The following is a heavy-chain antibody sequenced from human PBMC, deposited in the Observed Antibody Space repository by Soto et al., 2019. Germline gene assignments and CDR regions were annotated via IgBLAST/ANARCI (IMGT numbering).Heavy chain of an antibody. D-gene: IGHD3-22*01. V-gene: IGHV1-18*01. CDR1: GYTFTSYG. Sequence: GASVKVSCKASGYTFTSYGISWVRQAPGQGLEWMGWISAYNGNTNYAQKLQGRVTMTTDTSTSTAYMELRSLRSDDTAVYYCARVLANYDSSGYSAPGWFDPWRQALLVTVS. CDR3: ARVLANYDSSGYSAPGWFDP. J-gene: IGHJ5*02. CDR2: ISAYNGNT.